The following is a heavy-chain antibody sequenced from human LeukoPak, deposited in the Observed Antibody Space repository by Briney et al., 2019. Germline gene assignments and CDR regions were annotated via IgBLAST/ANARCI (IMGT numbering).Heavy chain of an antibody. V-gene: IGHV3-53*01. Sequence: PGGSLRLSCAASGFTVSSNYMSWVRQAPGKGLEWVSVIYSGGSTYYADSVKGRFTISRDNSKNTLYLQMNSLRAEDTAVYYCARESGYCYYYCGMDVWGQGTTVTVSS. D-gene: IGHD3-3*01. CDR1: GFTVSSNY. CDR2: IYSGGST. CDR3: ARESGYCYYYCGMDV. J-gene: IGHJ6*02.